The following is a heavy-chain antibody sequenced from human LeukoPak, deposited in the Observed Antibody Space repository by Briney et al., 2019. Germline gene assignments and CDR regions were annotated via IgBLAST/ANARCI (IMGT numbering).Heavy chain of an antibody. D-gene: IGHD3-3*01. CDR3: ARDLARLLTHYDFWSGPSYYYYGMDV. Sequence: PSETLSLTCTVSGGSISSYYWSWSRQPARQGLEWMGRIYTSGSTNYNPSLKSRVTMSVAVSKNQFSLKLSSVTAADAAVYYCARDLARLLTHYDFWSGPSYYYYGMDVWGQGTTVTVSS. V-gene: IGHV4-4*07. CDR2: IYTSGST. J-gene: IGHJ6*02. CDR1: GGSISSYY.